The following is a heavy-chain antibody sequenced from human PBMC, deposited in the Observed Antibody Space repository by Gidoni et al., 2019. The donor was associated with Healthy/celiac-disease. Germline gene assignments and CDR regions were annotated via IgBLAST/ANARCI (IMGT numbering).Heavy chain of an antibody. Sequence: QVQLQESGPGLVKPSQTLSLTCTVSGGSISSGGYYWSWIRQHPGKGLEWIGYIYCSGSTYYSPSLKSRVIISVDTSKNQFSLKLSSVTAADTAVYYCAREALGGLGDPSGYFDYWGQGTLVTVSS. CDR1: GGSISSGGYY. CDR3: AREALGGLGDPSGYFDY. D-gene: IGHD3-10*01. CDR2: IYCSGST. J-gene: IGHJ4*02. V-gene: IGHV4-31*03.